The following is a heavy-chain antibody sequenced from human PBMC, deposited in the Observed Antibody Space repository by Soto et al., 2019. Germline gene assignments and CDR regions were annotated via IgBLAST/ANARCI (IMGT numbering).Heavy chain of an antibody. J-gene: IGHJ4*02. V-gene: IGHV3-23*01. CDR3: AKKYYGNYPFDH. CDR1: AVTFSNYA. Sequence: HPGGSLRLSCEGSAVTFSNYAMAWVRQAPGKGLEWVSSIAGNGGDISYADSVKGRFTISRDNSKSTLFLQMDSLRAEDTAIYYCAKKYYGNYPFDHWGQGTLVTVSS. CDR2: IAGNGGDI. D-gene: IGHD1-7*01.